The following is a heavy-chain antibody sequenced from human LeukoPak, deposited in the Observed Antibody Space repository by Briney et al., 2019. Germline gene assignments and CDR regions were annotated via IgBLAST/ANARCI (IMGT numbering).Heavy chain of an antibody. CDR1: GYTFSRYY. CDR3: ARWGASGLALIYYYGMDV. CDR2: INPSGGST. Sequence: ASVKVSCKASGYTFSRYYMHWVRQAPGQGLEWMWIINPSGGSTSYAQKFQGRVTMTRDTSTRIVYMELSSLRSEDTAVYYCARWGASGLALIYYYGMDVWGQGTTVTASS. J-gene: IGHJ6*02. V-gene: IGHV1-46*01. D-gene: IGHD3/OR15-3a*01.